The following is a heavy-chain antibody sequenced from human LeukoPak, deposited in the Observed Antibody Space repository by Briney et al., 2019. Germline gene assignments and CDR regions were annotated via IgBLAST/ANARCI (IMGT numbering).Heavy chain of an antibody. V-gene: IGHV4-34*01. CDR1: DESFSDYY. Sequence: SETMSLTCTVYDESFSDYYWSWVRQPPGKGLEWIGEIRNDGGTNYNPSLKSRVTISVDTSKNQFSLKLSSVTAADTAVYYCARALSRGYSYGYSIWGQGTMVTVSS. CDR3: ARALSRGYSYGYSI. CDR2: IRNDGGT. J-gene: IGHJ3*02. D-gene: IGHD5-18*01.